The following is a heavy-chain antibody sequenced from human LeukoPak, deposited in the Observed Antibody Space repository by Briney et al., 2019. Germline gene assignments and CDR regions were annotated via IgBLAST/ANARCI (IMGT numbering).Heavy chain of an antibody. V-gene: IGHV4-39*07. CDR1: GGSIRSSYYY. J-gene: IGHJ4*02. CDR3: ARVFPVGPSSSGGFDY. D-gene: IGHD6-6*01. CDR2: IYDSGST. Sequence: SETLSLTCTVSGGSIRSSYYYWGWIRQPPGKGLEWIGSIYDSGSTYYNPSLKSRVTISVDTSKNQFSLKLSSVTAADTAVYYCARVFPVGPSSSGGFDYWGQGTLVTVSS.